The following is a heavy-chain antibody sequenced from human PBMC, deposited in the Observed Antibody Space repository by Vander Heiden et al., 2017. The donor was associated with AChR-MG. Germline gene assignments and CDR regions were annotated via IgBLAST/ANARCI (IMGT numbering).Heavy chain of an antibody. V-gene: IGHV3-9*01. D-gene: IGHD3-22*01. CDR3: AKDIQYYYDSSGYAGSYFAY. Sequence: EVQLVESGGGLVQPGRSLRLSCAASGFTFDDYAMHLVRQVPGKGWKWVSGIGWNSGGIGYADSVKGRFTISRDNAKNPLYLQMNSLRAEDTALYYCAKDIQYYYDSSGYAGSYFAYGGRETLVTVSS. J-gene: IGHJ4*02. CDR2: IGWNSGGI. CDR1: GFTFDDYA.